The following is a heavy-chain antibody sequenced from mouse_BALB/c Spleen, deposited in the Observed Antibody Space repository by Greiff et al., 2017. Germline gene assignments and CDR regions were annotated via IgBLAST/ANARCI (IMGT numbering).Heavy chain of an antibody. V-gene: IGHV2-9*02. D-gene: IGHD1-1*01. CDR3: AREEGSSYGGWFAY. CDR1: GFSLTSYG. Sequence: VQLPVSGPGLLAPSQSLSITCTISGFSLTSYGVHWVRQPPGKGLEWLGVIWAGGSTNYNSALMSRLSISKDNSKSQVFLKMKSLQTDDTAMYYCAREEGSSYGGWFAYWGGGRLDTVYA. J-gene: IGHJ3*01. CDR2: IWAGGST.